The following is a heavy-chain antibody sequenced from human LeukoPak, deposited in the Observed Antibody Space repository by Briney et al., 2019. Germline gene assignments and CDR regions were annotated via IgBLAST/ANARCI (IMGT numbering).Heavy chain of an antibody. CDR3: AREITMDILTGFHGMDV. V-gene: IGHV3-53*01. CDR1: GFTVSSNY. D-gene: IGHD3-9*01. CDR2: IYSGGST. Sequence: GGSLRLSCAASGFTVSSNYMSWVRQAPGKGLEWVSVIYSGGSTYYADSVKGRFTISRDNSKNTLYLQMNSLRAEDTAVYYCAREITMDILTGFHGMDVWGQGTTVTVSS. J-gene: IGHJ6*02.